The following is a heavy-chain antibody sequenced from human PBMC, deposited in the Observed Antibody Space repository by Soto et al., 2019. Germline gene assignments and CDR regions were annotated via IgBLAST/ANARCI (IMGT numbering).Heavy chain of an antibody. CDR1: GFTFDDYA. J-gene: IGHJ5*02. CDR3: AKDQSFGIAAAGTQEDNWFDP. CDR2: ISWNSGSI. D-gene: IGHD6-13*01. V-gene: IGHV3-9*01. Sequence: GGSLRLSCAASGFTFDDYAMHWVRQAPGKGLEWVSGISWNSGSIGYADSVKGRFTISRDNAKNSLYLQMNSLRAEDTALYYCAKDQSFGIAAAGTQEDNWFDPWGQRTLVTVSS.